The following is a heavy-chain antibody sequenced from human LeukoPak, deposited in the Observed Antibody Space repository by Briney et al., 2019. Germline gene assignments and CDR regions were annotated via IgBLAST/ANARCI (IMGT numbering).Heavy chain of an antibody. D-gene: IGHD6-19*01. Sequence: GGSLRLSCAASGFAVSTYYMSWVRQAPGKGLEWVSVIFTGGSTYYADSVKGRFTISRHNSYNTLYLQMNSLRPEDTAVYYCARAVVSSGFDRLNTWGQGTLVTVSS. CDR1: GFAVSTYY. V-gene: IGHV3-53*04. CDR3: ARAVVSSGFDRLNT. J-gene: IGHJ5*02. CDR2: IFTGGST.